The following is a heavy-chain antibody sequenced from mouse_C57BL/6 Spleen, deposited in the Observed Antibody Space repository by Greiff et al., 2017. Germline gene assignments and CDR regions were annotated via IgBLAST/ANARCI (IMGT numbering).Heavy chain of an antibody. Sequence: VQLQQSGPELVKPGASVKISCKASGYAFSSSWMNWVKQRPGKGLEWIGRIYPGDGDTNYNGKFKGNATLTADKSSSTAYMQLSSLTSEASAVYFCARELNYYEGYWGQGTTLTVSS. CDR1: GYAFSSSW. V-gene: IGHV1-82*01. J-gene: IGHJ2*01. D-gene: IGHD1-1*01. CDR3: ARELNYYEGY. CDR2: IYPGDGDT.